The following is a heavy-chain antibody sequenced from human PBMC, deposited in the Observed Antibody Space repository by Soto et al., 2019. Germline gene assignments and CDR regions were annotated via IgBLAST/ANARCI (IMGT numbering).Heavy chain of an antibody. J-gene: IGHJ4*02. CDR1: CGSFDGYY. D-gene: IGHD3-3*01. CDR3: ARGVDPWSGYLF. V-gene: IGHV4-34*01. CDR2: IHHSGST. Sequence: SETLSLTCALYCGSFDGYYWSWIRQSPGKGLEWIGEIHHSGSTKYNPSLKSRVSLSVDTSTKQFSLKMTSMTAADRGVYYCARGVDPWSGYLFWGQGTPVT.